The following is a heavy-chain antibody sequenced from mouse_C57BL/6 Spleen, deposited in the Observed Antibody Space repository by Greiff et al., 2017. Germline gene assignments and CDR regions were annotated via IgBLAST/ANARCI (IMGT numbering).Heavy chain of an antibody. D-gene: IGHD3-1*01. CDR2: ISSGSSTI. J-gene: IGHJ4*01. V-gene: IGHV5-17*01. Sequence: EVKLVESGGGLVKPGGSLKLSCAASGFTFSDYGMHWVRQAPEKGLEWVAYISSGSSTIYYADTVKGRFTISRDNAKNTLFLQMTSLRSEDTAMYYCARGLRGYYAMDYWGQGTSVTVSS. CDR1: GFTFSDYG. CDR3: ARGLRGYYAMDY.